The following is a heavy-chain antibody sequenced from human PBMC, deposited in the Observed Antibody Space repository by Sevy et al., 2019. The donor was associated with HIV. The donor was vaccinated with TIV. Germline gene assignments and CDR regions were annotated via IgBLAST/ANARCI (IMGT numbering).Heavy chain of an antibody. CDR3: GKDAAWEYDAGSGRLGCFDP. Sequence: GGSLRLSCAASGFTFSAYAMTWVRQAPGKGLEWVSTISGGGRTYYADSGKGGLTISRDNSRNTAYPQQKGRRAEDKHLYHCGKDAAWEYDAGSGRLGCFDPWGQGTPVTVSS. CDR1: GFTFSAYA. D-gene: IGHD3-3*01. J-gene: IGHJ5*02. CDR2: ISGGGRT. V-gene: IGHV3-23*01.